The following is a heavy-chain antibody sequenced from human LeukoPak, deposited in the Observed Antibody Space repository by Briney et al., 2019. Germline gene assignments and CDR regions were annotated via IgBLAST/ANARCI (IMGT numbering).Heavy chain of an antibody. V-gene: IGHV1-18*01. CDR2: ISAYNGNT. CDR1: GFTFTSYG. CDR3: ARVFWSGGSIRRDY. J-gene: IGHJ4*02. Sequence: ASVKVSCKASGFTFTSYGISWVRQAPGQGLEWMGWISAYNGNTNYAQKLQGRVTMTTDTSTSTAYMELRGLRSDDTAVYYCARVFWSGGSIRRDYWGQGTLVTVSS. D-gene: IGHD2-15*01.